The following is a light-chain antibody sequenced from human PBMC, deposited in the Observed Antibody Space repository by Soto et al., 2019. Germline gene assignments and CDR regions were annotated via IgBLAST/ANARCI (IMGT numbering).Light chain of an antibody. J-gene: IGKJ1*01. V-gene: IGKV1-5*01. CDR1: QSISSW. CDR2: DAS. CDR3: QQYNSYSPWT. Sequence: DIQMPQSPSTLSASVGDRVTITCRASQSISSWLAWYQQKPGKAPKLLIYDASSLESGVPSRFSGSGSGTEFTLTSSSLQPDDFATYYCQQYNSYSPWTFGQGTKVEIK.